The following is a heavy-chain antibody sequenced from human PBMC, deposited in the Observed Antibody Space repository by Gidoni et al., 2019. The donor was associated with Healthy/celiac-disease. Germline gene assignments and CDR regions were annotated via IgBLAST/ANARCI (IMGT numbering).Heavy chain of an antibody. D-gene: IGHD3-22*01. J-gene: IGHJ4*02. CDR3: TRHPEEIVVVITTIGYYFDY. Sequence: EVQLVESGGGLVKPGRSLRLSCTASGFTFGDYAMSWFRQAPGKGLEWVGFIRSKAYGGTTEYAASVKGRFTISRDDSKSIAYLQMNSLKTEDTAVYYCTRHPEEIVVVITTIGYYFDYWGQGTLVTVSS. CDR2: IRSKAYGGTT. CDR1: GFTFGDYA. V-gene: IGHV3-49*05.